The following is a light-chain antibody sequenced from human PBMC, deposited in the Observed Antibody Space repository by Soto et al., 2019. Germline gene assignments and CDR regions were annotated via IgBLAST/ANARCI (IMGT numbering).Light chain of an antibody. Sequence: EIVLTQSPGTLSLSPGERASLSCGASQSVRTSLAWYQHKPGLAPRLLIYDASSRATGIPDRFSGSGSGTDFTLTISRLQPEDFAVYFCQQYGTAPYTFGQGTKLEIK. CDR2: DAS. CDR1: QSVRTS. J-gene: IGKJ2*01. CDR3: QQYGTAPYT. V-gene: IGKV3D-20*01.